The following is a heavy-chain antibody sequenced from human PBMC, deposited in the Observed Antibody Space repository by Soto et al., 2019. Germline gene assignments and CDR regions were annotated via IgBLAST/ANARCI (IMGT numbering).Heavy chain of an antibody. CDR3: NTHEGWVPAANGY. Sequence: VQLVESGGGSVEPGGSLRLSCATAGFTFADAWMNWIRQAPGKGLEWVGRIKSKSNGETTDYAAAGKGRFTISRDDAEKTVYLEMESLKTEDTAVYYCNTHEGWVPAANGYWGQGVLVTVSS. D-gene: IGHD6-13*01. CDR2: IKSKSNGETT. CDR1: GFTFADAW. J-gene: IGHJ4*02. V-gene: IGHV3-15*07.